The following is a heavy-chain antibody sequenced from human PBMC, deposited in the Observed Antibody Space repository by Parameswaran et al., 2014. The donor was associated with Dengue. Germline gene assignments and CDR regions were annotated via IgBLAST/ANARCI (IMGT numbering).Heavy chain of an antibody. Sequence: RWIRQPPGKGLEWIGYIYHSGSTYYNPSLKSRVTMSVDTSKNQFSLKLSSVTAADTAVYYCARGNSEADAFDIWGQGTMVTVSS. J-gene: IGHJ3*02. CDR3: ARGNSEADAFDI. V-gene: IGHV4-31*02. CDR2: IYHSGST. D-gene: IGHD4-23*01.